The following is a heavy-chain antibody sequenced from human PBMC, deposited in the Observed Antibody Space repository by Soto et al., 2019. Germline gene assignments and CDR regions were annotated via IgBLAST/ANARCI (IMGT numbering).Heavy chain of an antibody. CDR1: GGSISGYY. CDR3: ARDLGASGGFDY. J-gene: IGHJ4*02. CDR2: IHYSGST. D-gene: IGHD1-26*01. Sequence: QVQLQESGPGLVKPSETLSLTCSVSGGSISGYYWSWIRQPPGKGLEWIAYIHYSGSTNYNPSLKSRVTISVDTSKNQFSLKLTSVTAADTAVYYCARDLGASGGFDYWGPGSLVTVSS. V-gene: IGHV4-59*01.